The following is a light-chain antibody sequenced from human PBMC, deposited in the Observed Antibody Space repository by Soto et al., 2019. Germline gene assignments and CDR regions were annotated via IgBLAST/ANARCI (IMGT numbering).Light chain of an antibody. CDR3: QHYNSYPWT. CDR1: QTISSW. Sequence: IQLTQCPSTMSASVRERVNITCRASQTISSWLAWFQQRPGRAPKFLIYKASSLKNGVPLRFSGSGSGTQFTLTNSSLQPDDFATYYCQHYNSYPWTFAQVPMVDIK. J-gene: IGKJ1*01. V-gene: IGKV1-5*03. CDR2: KAS.